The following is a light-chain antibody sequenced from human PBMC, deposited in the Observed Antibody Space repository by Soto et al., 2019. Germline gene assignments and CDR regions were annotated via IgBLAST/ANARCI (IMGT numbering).Light chain of an antibody. Sequence: ELTQPPSVSVSPGQAASITCSGDKLGDKYACWYQQKPGQSPVLVIYQDSKRPSGIPERFSGSNSGNTATLTISGTQAMDEADYYCQAWDSSTYVFGTGTKVTVL. CDR2: QDS. J-gene: IGLJ1*01. CDR1: KLGDKY. V-gene: IGLV3-1*01. CDR3: QAWDSSTYV.